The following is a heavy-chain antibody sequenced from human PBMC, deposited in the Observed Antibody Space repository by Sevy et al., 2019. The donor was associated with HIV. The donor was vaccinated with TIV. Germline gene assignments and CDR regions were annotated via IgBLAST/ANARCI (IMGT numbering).Heavy chain of an antibody. CDR1: GGTFSSYA. J-gene: IGHJ6*03. D-gene: IGHD3-22*01. Sequence: ASVKVSCKASGGTFSSYAISWVRQAPGQGLEWMGGIIPIFGTANYAQMFQGRVTITGDKSTSTAYMELSSLRSEDTAVYYCASSITMTENPRYYYYMDVWGKGTTVTVSS. CDR3: ASSITMTENPRYYYYMDV. V-gene: IGHV1-69*06. CDR2: IIPIFGTA.